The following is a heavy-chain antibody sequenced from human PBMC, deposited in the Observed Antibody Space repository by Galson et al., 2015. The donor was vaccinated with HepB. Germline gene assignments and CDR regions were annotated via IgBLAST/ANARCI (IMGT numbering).Heavy chain of an antibody. CDR3: ARRVAVAGTEGWYYYYYMDV. J-gene: IGHJ6*03. D-gene: IGHD6-19*01. Sequence: QSGAEVKKPGESLKISCKGSGYSFTSYWIGWVRQMPGKGLEWMGIIYPGDSDTRYSPSFQGQVTISADKSISTAYLQWSSLKASDTAMYYCARRVAVAGTEGWYYYYYMDVWGKGTTVTVSS. CDR2: IYPGDSDT. CDR1: GYSFTSYW. V-gene: IGHV5-51*03.